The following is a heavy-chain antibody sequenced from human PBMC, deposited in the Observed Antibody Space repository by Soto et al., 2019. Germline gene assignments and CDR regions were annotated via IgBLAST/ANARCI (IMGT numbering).Heavy chain of an antibody. D-gene: IGHD5-12*01. J-gene: IGHJ5*02. CDR1: GGSIRDYY. Sequence: SETLSLTCTVSGGSIRDYYWNWIRQTPGKGLEWIGYVYYSGSASNNPALKSESTSYNPSLQSRVSLSMDTSKNQFSLMLRSVTAADTAVYYCARRGDGYNFPPDTWFDPWGQGTQVTVSS. V-gene: IGHV4-59*08. CDR3: ARRGDGYNFPPDTWFDP. CDR2: VYYSGSASNNPALKSEST.